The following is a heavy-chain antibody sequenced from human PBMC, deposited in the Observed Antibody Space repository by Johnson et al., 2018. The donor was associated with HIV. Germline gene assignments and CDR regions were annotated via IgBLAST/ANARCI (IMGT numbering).Heavy chain of an antibody. V-gene: IGHV3-66*01. J-gene: IGHJ3*02. CDR2: IYSGGGT. CDR3: AREGAWEVRPGAFDI. Sequence: MLLVESGGGLVQPGGSLKLSCAASGFTVNSNYMSWVRQAPGKGLEWVSVIYSGGGTYYADSVKGRFTISRDNSKNTLYLQMNSLRADDTAVYYCAREGAWEVRPGAFDIWGQGTMVTVSP. D-gene: IGHD1-26*01. CDR1: GFTVNSNY.